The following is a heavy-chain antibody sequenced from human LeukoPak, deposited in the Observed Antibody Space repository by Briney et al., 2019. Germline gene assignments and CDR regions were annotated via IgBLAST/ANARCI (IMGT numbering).Heavy chain of an antibody. CDR2: MNPNSGNT. J-gene: IGHJ6*02. D-gene: IGHD3-3*01. V-gene: IGHV1-8*01. CDR1: GYTFTSYD. CDR3: ARGRFGQKRITIFGVVIPPNYYYYYGMDV. Sequence: ASVKVSCKASGYTFTSYDINWVRQATGQGLEWMGWMNPNSGNTGYAQKFQGRVTMTRNTSISTAYMELSSLRSEGTAVYYCARGRFGQKRITIFGVVIPPNYYYYYGMDVWGQGPRSPSP.